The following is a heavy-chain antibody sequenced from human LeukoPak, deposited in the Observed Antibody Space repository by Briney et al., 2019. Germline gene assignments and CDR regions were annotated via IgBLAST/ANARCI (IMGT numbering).Heavy chain of an antibody. V-gene: IGHV4-59*08. CDR3: ASEGYYGSGSIDY. CDR1: GDSISSYY. Sequence: SETLSLTCTVSGDSISSYYWSWIRQPPGKGLEWIGYIYYSGSTNYNPSLKSRVTISVDTSKNQFSLKLSSVTAADTAVYYCASEGYYGSGSIDYWGQGTLVTVSS. J-gene: IGHJ4*02. CDR2: IYYSGST. D-gene: IGHD3-10*01.